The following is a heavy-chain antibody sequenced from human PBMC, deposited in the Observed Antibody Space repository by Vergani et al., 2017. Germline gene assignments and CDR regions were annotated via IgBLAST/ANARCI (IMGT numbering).Heavy chain of an antibody. Sequence: QVQLVQSGAEVKKPGASVKVSCKASGYTFTSYYMHWVRQAPGQGLEWMGIINPSGGSTSYAQKCQGRVTMTRDTSTSTVYMELSSLRSEDTAVYYWARGKGIAVAGTPFDYWGQGTLVTVSS. D-gene: IGHD6-19*01. CDR1: GYTFTSYY. CDR3: ARGKGIAVAGTPFDY. V-gene: IGHV1-46*01. CDR2: INPSGGST. J-gene: IGHJ4*02.